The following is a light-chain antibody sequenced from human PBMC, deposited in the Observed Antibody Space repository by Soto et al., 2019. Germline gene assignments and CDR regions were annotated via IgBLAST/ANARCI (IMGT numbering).Light chain of an antibody. J-gene: IGKJ5*01. CDR1: QSISSF. CDR2: AAS. CDR3: LQHSSYPIT. V-gene: IGKV1-17*01. Sequence: DIQMTQSPSSLSASVGDRITITCRASQSISSFLNWYQQKPGKAPKVLIYAASNLQSGVPSRFSGSGSGTEFTLTISSLQPEDFATYYCLQHSSYPITFGQGTRLEIK.